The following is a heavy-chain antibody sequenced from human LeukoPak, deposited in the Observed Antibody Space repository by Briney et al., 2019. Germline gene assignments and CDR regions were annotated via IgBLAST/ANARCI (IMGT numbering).Heavy chain of an antibody. D-gene: IGHD5-24*01. CDR2: ISWNSGSI. CDR1: GFTFDDYA. V-gene: IGHV3-9*01. Sequence: TGGSLRLSCAASGFTFDDYAMHWVRQAPGKGLEWVSGISWNSGSIGYADSVKGRFTISGDNAKNSLYLQMNSLRAEDTALYYCARGMATILFDYWGQGTLVTVSS. CDR3: ARGMATILFDY. J-gene: IGHJ4*02.